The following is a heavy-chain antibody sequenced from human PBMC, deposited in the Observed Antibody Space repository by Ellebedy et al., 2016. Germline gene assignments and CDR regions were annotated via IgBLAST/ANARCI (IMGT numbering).Heavy chain of an antibody. Sequence: SETLPLTCTVSGGSISSSSYYWGWIRQPPGKGLEWIGSIYYSGSTYYNPSLKSRVTISVDTSKNQFSLKLSSVTAADTAAYYCARMRYCGGDCWYFDYWGQGTLVTVSS. D-gene: IGHD2-21*02. J-gene: IGHJ4*02. CDR3: ARMRYCGGDCWYFDY. CDR1: GGSISSSSYY. V-gene: IGHV4-39*01. CDR2: IYYSGST.